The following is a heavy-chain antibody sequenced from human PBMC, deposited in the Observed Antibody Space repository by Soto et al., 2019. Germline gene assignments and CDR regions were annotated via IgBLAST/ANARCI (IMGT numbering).Heavy chain of an antibody. V-gene: IGHV5-51*01. J-gene: IGHJ4*02. CDR1: GYSFTTYW. CDR2: MFPWTSDT. D-gene: IGHD1-7*01. CDR3: VTPRDGTTFFPH. Sequence: GESLKISCKGYGYSFTTYWIGWVRQMPGEGLEWMGLMFPWTSDTRYSPSFQGHVSISVDRSTGTGYLQWNSLKASDTAMYYCVTPRDGTTFFPHWGQGTPVTVSS.